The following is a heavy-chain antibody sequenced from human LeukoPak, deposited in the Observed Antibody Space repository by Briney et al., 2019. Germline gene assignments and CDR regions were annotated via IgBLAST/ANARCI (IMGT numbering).Heavy chain of an antibody. CDR2: IIPIFGTA. Sequence: SVKVSCKASGGTFSSYAISWVRQAPGQGLEWMGGIIPIFGTANYAQKFQGRVTITTDESTSTAHMELSSLRSEDTAVYYCAVLGGSYKGGYAFDIWGQGTMVTVSS. CDR1: GGTFSSYA. D-gene: IGHD1-26*01. J-gene: IGHJ3*02. CDR3: AVLGGSYKGGYAFDI. V-gene: IGHV1-69*05.